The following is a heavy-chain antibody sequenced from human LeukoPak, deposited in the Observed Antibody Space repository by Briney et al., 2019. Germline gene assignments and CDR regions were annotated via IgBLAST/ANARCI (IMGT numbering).Heavy chain of an antibody. J-gene: IGHJ4*02. CDR2: IYYTGNT. V-gene: IGHV4-59*01. D-gene: IGHD1-26*01. Sequence: AETQSLTCTLWDHSMSNSFEMGIPRPPGKGLEGIAYIYYTGNTKYNPSMKSRVTISVDTSKNQFSLRLSSVTAADTAVYYCARDSGSSPTFDYWGQGTLVTVSS. CDR3: ARDSGSSPTFDY. CDR1: DHSMSNSF.